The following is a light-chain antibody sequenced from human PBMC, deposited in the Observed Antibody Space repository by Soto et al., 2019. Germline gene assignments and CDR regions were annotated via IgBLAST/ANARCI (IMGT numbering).Light chain of an antibody. J-gene: IGLJ1*01. Sequence: QSALTQAPSVSGSPGHSVAISCTGTSSDVGSYNRDSWYQQPPGAAPKLLIYDVSNRPSGVSDRFSGSKSGNSASLTISGLQAEEEAAYYCCSYAGSSTFVFGTGTKVTVL. CDR1: SSDVGSYNR. V-gene: IGLV2-18*02. CDR2: DVS. CDR3: CSYAGSSTFV.